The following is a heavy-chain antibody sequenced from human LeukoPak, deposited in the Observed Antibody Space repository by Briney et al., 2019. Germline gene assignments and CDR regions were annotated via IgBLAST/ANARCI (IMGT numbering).Heavy chain of an antibody. CDR1: GDSVSSNSAA. Sequence: SQTLSLTCVISGDSVSSNSAAWNWIRQSPSRGLEWLGRTYYRSKWYNDYAVSVKSRITINPDTSKNQFSLQLNSVTPEDTAVYYCAREGSISGSYIWTFDYWGQGTLVTVSS. CDR3: AREGSISGSYIWTFDY. D-gene: IGHD1-26*01. J-gene: IGHJ4*02. V-gene: IGHV6-1*01. CDR2: TYYRSKWYN.